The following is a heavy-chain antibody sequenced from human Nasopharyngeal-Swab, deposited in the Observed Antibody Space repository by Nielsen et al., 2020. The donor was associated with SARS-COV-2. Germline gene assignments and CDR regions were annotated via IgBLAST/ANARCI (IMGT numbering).Heavy chain of an antibody. CDR2: IIPIFGTA. J-gene: IGHJ4*02. Sequence: SAKISCKASAGTFSSYAISWVRQAPAQGLEWMGGIIPIFGTANYAPKFQGRVTITADESTSTAYMELSSLRSEDTAVYYCARADLSTTGTTGYFDYWGQGTLVTVSS. V-gene: IGHV1-69*13. CDR3: ARADLSTTGTTGYFDY. D-gene: IGHD1-1*01. CDR1: AGTFSSYA.